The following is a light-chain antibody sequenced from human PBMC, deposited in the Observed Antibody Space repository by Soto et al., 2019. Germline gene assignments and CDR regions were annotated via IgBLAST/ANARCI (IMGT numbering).Light chain of an antibody. CDR3: NSYTSSSTLV. CDR2: EVS. CDR1: SSDVGGYNY. V-gene: IGLV2-14*01. J-gene: IGLJ2*01. Sequence: QSALTQHASVSGSPGQSITISCTGTSSDVGGYNYVSWYQQHPGKVPKLMIYEVSNRPSGVSNRFSGSKSGNTASLTISGLQAEDEADYYCNSYTSSSTLVFGGGTKVTVL.